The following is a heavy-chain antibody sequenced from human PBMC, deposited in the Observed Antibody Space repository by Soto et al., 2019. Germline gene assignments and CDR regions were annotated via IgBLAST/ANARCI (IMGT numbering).Heavy chain of an antibody. CDR2: IYWNDDK. J-gene: IGHJ5*02. D-gene: IGHD6-19*01. V-gene: IGHV2-5*01. Sequence: VYVPTLVNPTQTLTLTCIFSGFSLRTSGVGVGWIRQPPGKALEWLGFIYWNDDKRYSPSLKSRLTITKDTSKNQVVLTMTNMDPVDTATYYCAKSGSSGWYGWFDPWGQGNLVTVYS. CDR3: AKSGSSGWYGWFDP. CDR1: GFSLRTSGVG.